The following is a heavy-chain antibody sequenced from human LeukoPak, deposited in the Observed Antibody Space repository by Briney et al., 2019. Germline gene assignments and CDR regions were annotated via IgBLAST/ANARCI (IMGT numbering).Heavy chain of an antibody. CDR1: GFSFTTYA. Sequence: QPGGSLRLSCAASGFSFTTYAMTWVRQAPGKGLEWVSSISDSGTITYYADSVKGRFTISRDNSKNTLYLQMNSLRAEDTAVYYCAKETDHWPFDYWGQGTLVTVSS. CDR2: ISDSGTIT. V-gene: IGHV3-23*01. J-gene: IGHJ4*02. CDR3: AKETDHWPFDY. D-gene: IGHD1-1*01.